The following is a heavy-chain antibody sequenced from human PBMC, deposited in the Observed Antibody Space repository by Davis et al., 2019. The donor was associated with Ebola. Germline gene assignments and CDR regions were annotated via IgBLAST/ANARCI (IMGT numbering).Heavy chain of an antibody. J-gene: IGHJ6*02. CDR2: ISGSGGST. D-gene: IGHD2-15*01. CDR3: AKVVPGIVGALYYYGMDV. V-gene: IGHV3-23*01. CDR1: GFTFSSYA. Sequence: GESLKISCAASGFTFSSYAMSWVRQAPGKGLEWGSAISGSGGSTYYADSVKGRFTISRDNSKNTLYLQMNSLRAEDTAVYYCAKVVPGIVGALYYYGMDVWGQGTTVTVSS.